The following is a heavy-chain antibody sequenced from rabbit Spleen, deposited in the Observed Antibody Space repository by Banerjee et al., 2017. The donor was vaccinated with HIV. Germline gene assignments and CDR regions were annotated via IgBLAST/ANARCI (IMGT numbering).Heavy chain of an antibody. CDR1: EFSFSDSHY. Sequence: QSLEESGGDLVKPEGSLTLTCTASEFSFSDSHYMCWVRQAPGKGPEWIACIYGGDDDNTYYANWAKGRFTISKASSTTVTLQMTSLTAADTATYFCARGPYTFSYIETYPSYFNLWGPGTLVTVS. D-gene: IGHD7-1*01. J-gene: IGHJ4*01. CDR3: ARGPYTFSYIETYPSYFNL. CDR2: IYGGDDDNT. V-gene: IGHV1S40*01.